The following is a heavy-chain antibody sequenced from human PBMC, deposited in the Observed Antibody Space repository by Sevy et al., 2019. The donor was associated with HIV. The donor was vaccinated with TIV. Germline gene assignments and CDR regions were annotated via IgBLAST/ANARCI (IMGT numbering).Heavy chain of an antibody. V-gene: IGHV3-23*01. J-gene: IGHJ4*02. Sequence: GGSLRLSCTASGFTFRTYAMSWVRQAPGKGLDWVSGKGLEWVSAISGSDSTYYADSVKGRFTISRDNSKNTVYLQMNSLRAEDTALYYCAKDRGYSYSSIDFWGQGTLVTVSS. CDR2: ISGSDST. CDR1: GFTFRTYA. CDR3: AKDRGYSYSSIDF. D-gene: IGHD5-18*01.